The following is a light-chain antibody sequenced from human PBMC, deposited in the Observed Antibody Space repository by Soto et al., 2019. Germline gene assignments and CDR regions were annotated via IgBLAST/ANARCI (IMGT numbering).Light chain of an antibody. CDR2: AAS. J-gene: IGKJ3*01. CDR3: QKYNSAPQGFT. V-gene: IGKV1-27*01. CDR1: QGISNY. Sequence: DIHMTQSPSSLSASVGDRVTITCRASQGISNYLAWYQQKPGKVPKLLIYAASTLQSGVPSRFSGSGSGTDFTLTISSLQPEDVATYYCQKYNSAPQGFTFGPGTKVDIK.